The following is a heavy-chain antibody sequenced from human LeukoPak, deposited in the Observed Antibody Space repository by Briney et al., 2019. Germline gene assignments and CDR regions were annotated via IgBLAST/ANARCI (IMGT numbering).Heavy chain of an antibody. J-gene: IGHJ4*02. V-gene: IGHV4-59*01. CDR2: IYHSGST. Sequence: TSETLSLTCTVSGGSISSYYWSWIRQPPGKGLEWIGYIYHSGSTNYNPSLKSRVTISVDTSKNQFSLKLSSVTAADTAVYYCARGPGYSYLVDYWGRGTLVTVSS. CDR1: GGSISSYY. D-gene: IGHD5-18*01. CDR3: ARGPGYSYLVDY.